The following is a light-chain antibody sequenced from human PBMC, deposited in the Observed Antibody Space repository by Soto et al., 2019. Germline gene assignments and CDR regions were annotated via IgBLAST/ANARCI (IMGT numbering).Light chain of an antibody. CDR1: QSVSSN. V-gene: IGKV3-15*01. CDR2: GAS. Sequence: EIVMTQSPATLSVSPGERATLSCRASQSVSSNLAWYQQKPGQAPRLLIYGASTRATGIPARFSGSGSGTGFTLPISTLQSEDFAVYFCQQYNNGPPWTFGQGTKVEIK. CDR3: QQYNNGPPWT. J-gene: IGKJ1*01.